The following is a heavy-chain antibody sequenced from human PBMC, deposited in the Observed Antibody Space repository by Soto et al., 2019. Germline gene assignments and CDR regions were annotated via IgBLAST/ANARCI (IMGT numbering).Heavy chain of an antibody. D-gene: IGHD3-10*01. V-gene: IGHV4-31*03. CDR3: ATLWPFDY. J-gene: IGHJ4*02. CDR1: GGSISSGGYY. CDR2: IYYSGST. Sequence: TLSHTCPVSGGSISSGGYYLSWIRQHPGKGLEWIGYIYYSGSTYYNPSLKSRVTISVDTPKNQFSLKLSSVTAADTAVYYCATLWPFDYWGQGTLVTVSS.